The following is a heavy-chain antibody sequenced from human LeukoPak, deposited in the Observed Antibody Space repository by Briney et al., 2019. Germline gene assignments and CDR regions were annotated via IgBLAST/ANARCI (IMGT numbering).Heavy chain of an antibody. CDR2: ISTSSATV. Sequence: PGGSLRLSCAASGLTFRSYSMNWVRQAPGKGLEWVSYISTSSATVYYADSVRGRFTISRDNAKNALFLQMSSLRDEDTAVYYCAKEAAVSYYDYVWGSYRPYNWFDPWGQGTLVTVSS. J-gene: IGHJ5*02. V-gene: IGHV3-48*02. D-gene: IGHD3-16*02. CDR3: AKEAAVSYYDYVWGSYRPYNWFDP. CDR1: GLTFRSYS.